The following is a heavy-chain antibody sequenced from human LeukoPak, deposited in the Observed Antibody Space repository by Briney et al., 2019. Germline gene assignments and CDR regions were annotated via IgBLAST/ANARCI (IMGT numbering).Heavy chain of an antibody. Sequence: PGGSLRLSCAASGFTFSSYWMSWVRQAPGKGLEGVANIKQEGSEKYYVDSVKGRFTISRDNAKNSLYLQMNSLRAEDTAVYYCAREGSYDSSGPKTDYWGQGTLVTVSS. V-gene: IGHV3-7*01. CDR3: AREGSYDSSGPKTDY. D-gene: IGHD3-22*01. CDR2: IKQEGSEK. J-gene: IGHJ4*02. CDR1: GFTFSSYW.